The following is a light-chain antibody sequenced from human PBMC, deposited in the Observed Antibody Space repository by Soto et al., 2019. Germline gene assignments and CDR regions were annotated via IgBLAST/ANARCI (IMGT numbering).Light chain of an antibody. CDR3: QQYGNSPLT. Sequence: EIVLTQSPGTLSLSPGERATLSCRASQSVTSSYLAWHQQKPGQAPRLLIYGASSRATGIPDRFSGSGSGTYFTLTISILEPEDFAVYYCQQYGNSPLTFGGGTKVEIK. CDR2: GAS. V-gene: IGKV3-20*01. CDR1: QSVTSSY. J-gene: IGKJ4*01.